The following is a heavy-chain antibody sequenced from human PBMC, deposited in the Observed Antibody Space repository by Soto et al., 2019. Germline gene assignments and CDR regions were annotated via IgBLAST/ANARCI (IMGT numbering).Heavy chain of an antibody. CDR3: WRPYRGRYYGSRFDY. Sequence: QVQLVQSGAEVKKHGAPVKVSCKASGYTFTSYGISWVRQAPGQGLEWMGWISAYNGNTNYAYNGNTNYAQRLQGRLTMNTDTSTSSAYTELRSLRCDDTVVYYCWRPYRGRYYGSRFDYWGQGALVIVSA. CDR2: ISAYNGNTNYAYNGNT. J-gene: IGHJ4*02. D-gene: IGHD1-26*01. CDR1: GYTFTSYG. V-gene: IGHV1-18*01.